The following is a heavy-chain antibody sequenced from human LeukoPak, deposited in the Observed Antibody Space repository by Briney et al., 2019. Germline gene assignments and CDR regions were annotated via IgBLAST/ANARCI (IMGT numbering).Heavy chain of an antibody. V-gene: IGHV4-59*01. Sequence: KPSETLSLTCTVSGGSISSYYWSWIRQPPGKGLEWIGYIYYSGGTNYKPSLKSRVTISVDTSKSQFSLKLNSVSAADTAVYYCARVLKSGPYYYFDTWGQGTLVTVSS. CDR2: IYYSGGT. CDR1: GGSISSYY. J-gene: IGHJ5*02. D-gene: IGHD3-10*01. CDR3: ARVLKSGPYYYFDT.